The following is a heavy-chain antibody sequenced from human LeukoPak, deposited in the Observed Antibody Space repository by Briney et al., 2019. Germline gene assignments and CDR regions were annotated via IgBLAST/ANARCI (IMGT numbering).Heavy chain of an antibody. V-gene: IGHV4-39*01. CDR2: IYYRRRD. Sequence: PSETLSLTCTVSGDSISRSNYYWGWIRQPPGKGLEWIGSIYYRRRDDYNPSLKSRVTISVDTSKNQLSLNLSSVTAADTAVYYCARTHGTLTGTGFDYWGQGTLVTVSS. CDR1: GDSISRSNYY. CDR3: ARTHGTLTGTGFDY. J-gene: IGHJ4*02. D-gene: IGHD1-20*01.